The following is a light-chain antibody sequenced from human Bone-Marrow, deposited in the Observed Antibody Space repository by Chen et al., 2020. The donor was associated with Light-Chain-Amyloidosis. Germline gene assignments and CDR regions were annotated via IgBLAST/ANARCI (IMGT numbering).Light chain of an antibody. CDR1: SSDVGGDNH. Sequence: QSALTQPASVSGSPGQSITISCTGTSSDVGGDNHVSWYQQHPDKAPNLMIYEVTTRPSWVPDRFSGSKSDNTASLTIAGLQTEDEADYFCSSYTITNTLVFGSGPRVTGL. CDR3: SSYTITNTLV. J-gene: IGLJ1*01. CDR2: EVT. V-gene: IGLV2-14*01.